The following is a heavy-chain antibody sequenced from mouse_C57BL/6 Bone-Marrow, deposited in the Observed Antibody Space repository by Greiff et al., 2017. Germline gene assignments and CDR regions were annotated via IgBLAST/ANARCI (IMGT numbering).Heavy chain of an antibody. Sequence: QVQLQQSGAELAKPGASVKLSCKASGYTFTSYWMHWVKQRPGQGLEWIGYINPSSGYTKYNQKFKDKATLTANNSTSTAYMQLSSLTYEDSAVYYFTRWGLRRGAAWFAYWGQGTLVTVSA. J-gene: IGHJ3*01. CDR2: INPSSGYT. D-gene: IGHD2-4*01. CDR1: GYTFTSYW. V-gene: IGHV1-7*01. CDR3: TRWGLRRGAAWFAY.